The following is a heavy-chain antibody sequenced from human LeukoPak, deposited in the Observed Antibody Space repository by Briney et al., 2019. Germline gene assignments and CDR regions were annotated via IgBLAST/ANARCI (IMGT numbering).Heavy chain of an antibody. V-gene: IGHV3-23*01. CDR3: AKGTRTTSGTSFDY. CDR2: TSGSGGNT. D-gene: IGHD6-13*01. J-gene: IGHJ4*02. Sequence: GGSLRLSCAASGFTFSSYAMSWVRQAPGKGLEWVSSTSGSGGNTYYADSVKGRFTISRDNSKNTLYLQMNSLRAEDTAVYYCAKGTRTTSGTSFDYWGQGSLVSVSS. CDR1: GFTFSSYA.